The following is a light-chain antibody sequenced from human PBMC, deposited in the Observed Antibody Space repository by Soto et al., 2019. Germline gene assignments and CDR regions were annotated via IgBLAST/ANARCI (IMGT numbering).Light chain of an antibody. V-gene: IGKV1-5*03. CDR1: QSIGNW. CDR2: KTS. CDR3: QQYNSYSGT. Sequence: DIQLTQSPLTLSASVGDRVTITCRASQSIGNWLAWYQQKPGKAPQVLIYKTSSLESGVPSRFSGSGSGTEFTLTISSLQPDDFATYYCQQYNSYSGTFGQGTKVEIK. J-gene: IGKJ1*01.